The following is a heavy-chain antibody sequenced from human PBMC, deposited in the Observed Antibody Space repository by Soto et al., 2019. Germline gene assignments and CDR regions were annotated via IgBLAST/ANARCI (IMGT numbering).Heavy chain of an antibody. J-gene: IGHJ4*02. Sequence: PGGSLRLSCAGSGFTLSGCAMSWVRQAPGKGLEWVSAISGSGGSTYYADSVKGRFTISRDNSKNTLYLQMNSLRAEDTAVYYCAKRSSSSTFDYPGPGPLVTVAS. CDR1: GFTLSGCA. D-gene: IGHD6-6*01. CDR2: ISGSGGST. V-gene: IGHV3-23*01. CDR3: AKRSSSSTFDY.